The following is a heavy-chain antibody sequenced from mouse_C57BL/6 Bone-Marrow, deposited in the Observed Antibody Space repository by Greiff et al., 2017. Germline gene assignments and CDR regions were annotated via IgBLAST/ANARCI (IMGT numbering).Heavy chain of an antibody. Sequence: EVQLVESGGGLVQPGGSLSLSCAASGFTFTDYYMSWVRQPPGKALEWLGFIRNKANGYTTEYSASVKGRFTISRDTSQSILYLQMNALRAEDSATYYCARYGYYGYFDYWGQGTTLTVSS. CDR2: IRNKANGYTT. J-gene: IGHJ2*01. V-gene: IGHV7-3*01. CDR3: ARYGYYGYFDY. CDR1: GFTFTDYY. D-gene: IGHD1-1*01.